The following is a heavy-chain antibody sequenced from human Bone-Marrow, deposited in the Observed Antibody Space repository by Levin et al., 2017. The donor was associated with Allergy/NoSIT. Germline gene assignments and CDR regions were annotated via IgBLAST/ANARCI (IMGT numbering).Heavy chain of an antibody. V-gene: IGHV3-30*16. CDR3: ARGNGFLACGDDCFSNGFDI. Sequence: GGSLRLSCAASGFRFSGYDLHWVRQAPDKGLDWVSVMSFDGKTKYYADSVKGRFTISRDNSKKMLYLQMHNLKTEDTATYFCARGNGFLACGDDCFSNGFDIWGQGTVVAVSS. D-gene: IGHD2-21*02. CDR2: MSFDGKTK. CDR1: GFRFSGYD. J-gene: IGHJ3*02.